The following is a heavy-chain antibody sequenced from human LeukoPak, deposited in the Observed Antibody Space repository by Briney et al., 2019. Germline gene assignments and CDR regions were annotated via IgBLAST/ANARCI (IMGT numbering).Heavy chain of an antibody. CDR1: GHSFTSYW. CDR2: IYPGDSDT. D-gene: IGHD2-2*01. Sequence: GESLKISCKGSGHSFTSYWIGWVRQMPGKGLEWMGIIYPGDSDTRYSPSFQGQVTISADKSISTAYLQWSSLKASDTAMYYCARPTAAHRPPEYFQHWGQGTLVTVSS. V-gene: IGHV5-51*01. J-gene: IGHJ1*01. CDR3: ARPTAAHRPPEYFQH.